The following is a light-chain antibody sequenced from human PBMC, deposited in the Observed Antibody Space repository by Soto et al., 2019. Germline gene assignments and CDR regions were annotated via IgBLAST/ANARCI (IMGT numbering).Light chain of an antibody. Sequence: QSVLTQPASVSGSPGQSITISCTGTSSDVGGYNYVSWYQQHPGKAPKLMIYEVSNRPSGVSNRFSGSKSGNTASLTISGLQAEDEADYYCSSYTSRSLLVFGGGTQLTVL. V-gene: IGLV2-14*01. CDR3: SSYTSRSLLV. J-gene: IGLJ2*01. CDR2: EVS. CDR1: SSDVGGYNY.